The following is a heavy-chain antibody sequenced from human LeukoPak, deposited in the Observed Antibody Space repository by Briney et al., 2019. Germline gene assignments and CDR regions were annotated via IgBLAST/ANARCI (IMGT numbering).Heavy chain of an antibody. CDR2: ISGSGEST. CDR1: GFTVSSNS. CDR3: AKVGQNYHILTYYFDY. J-gene: IGHJ4*02. V-gene: IGHV3-23*01. D-gene: IGHD3-9*01. Sequence: GGSLRLSCTVSGFTVSSNSMSWVRQAPGKGLEWVSGISGSGESTYYANSVKGRFTISRDTSKNALYLRMNSLRVEDTAVYYCAKVGQNYHILTYYFDYWGQGTLVTVSS.